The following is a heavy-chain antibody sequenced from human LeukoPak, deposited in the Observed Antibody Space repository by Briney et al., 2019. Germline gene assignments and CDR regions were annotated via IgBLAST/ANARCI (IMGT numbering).Heavy chain of an antibody. CDR2: MNPNSGNT. V-gene: IGHV1-8*01. Sequence: ASVKVSCKASGYTFTSYDINWVRQATGQGLEWMGWMNPNSGNTGYAQKFQGRVTMTRDTSTSTVYMELSSLRSEDTAVYYCARDREAVAGTSRYYYYYYGMDVWGQGTTVTVSS. CDR3: ARDREAVAGTSRYYYYYYGMDV. D-gene: IGHD6-19*01. J-gene: IGHJ6*02. CDR1: GYTFTSYD.